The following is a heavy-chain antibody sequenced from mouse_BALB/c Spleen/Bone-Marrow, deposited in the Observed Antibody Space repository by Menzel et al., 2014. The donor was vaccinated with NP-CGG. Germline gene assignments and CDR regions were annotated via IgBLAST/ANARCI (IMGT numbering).Heavy chain of an antibody. V-gene: IGHV1-63*01. Sequence: VQGVESGAELVRPGTSVKISCKASGYAFTNYWLGWVKQRPGHGLEWIGDIYPGSGNTYYNEKFKGKATLTADKSSSTPYMQLSSLTSEDSAVYFCARLRGYSQAWFAYWGQGTLVTVSA. CDR2: IYPGSGNT. J-gene: IGHJ3*01. D-gene: IGHD2-3*01. CDR1: GYAFTNYW. CDR3: ARLRGYSQAWFAY.